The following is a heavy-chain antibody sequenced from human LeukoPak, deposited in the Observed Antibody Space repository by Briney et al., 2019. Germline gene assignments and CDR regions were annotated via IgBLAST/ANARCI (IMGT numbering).Heavy chain of an antibody. V-gene: IGHV3-66*02. J-gene: IGHJ4*02. CDR2: IYSGGNT. Sequence: GGSPRLSCAASGFTVSSNYMNWVRQAPGKGLEWVSVIYSGGNTYYADSVKGRFTISRDNSKNTLYLQMNSLRAEDTAVYYCASRLGSSWGGFDYWGQGTLVTVSS. CDR3: ASRLGSSWGGFDY. D-gene: IGHD6-13*01. CDR1: GFTVSSNY.